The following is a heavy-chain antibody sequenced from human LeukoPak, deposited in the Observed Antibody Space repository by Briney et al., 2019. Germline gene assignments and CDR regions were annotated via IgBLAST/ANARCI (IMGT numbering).Heavy chain of an antibody. D-gene: IGHD3-22*01. CDR1: GGSISSGGYY. CDR2: IYYSGST. CDR3: ARVGYYDSSGYSPLSY. J-gene: IGHJ4*02. V-gene: IGHV4-31*03. Sequence: PSETLSLTCTVSGGSISSGGYYWSCIRQHPGKGLEWIGYIYYSGSTYYNPSLKSRVTISVDTSKNQFSLKLSSVTAADTAVYYCARVGYYDSSGYSPLSYWGQGTLVTVSS.